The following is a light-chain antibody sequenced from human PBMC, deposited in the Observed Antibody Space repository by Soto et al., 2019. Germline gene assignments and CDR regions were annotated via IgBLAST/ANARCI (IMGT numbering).Light chain of an antibody. J-gene: IGKJ1*01. CDR3: QKYNSALWT. CDR1: QSVSRN. Sequence: EIVMTQSPATLPVSPGERATLSCRASQSVSRNLAWFQHKPGQSPRLLIYGASTRATGTPARFSGSGSGTEFTLTISSLQSEDVATYYCQKYNSALWTFGQGTKVEIK. V-gene: IGKV3D-15*01. CDR2: GAS.